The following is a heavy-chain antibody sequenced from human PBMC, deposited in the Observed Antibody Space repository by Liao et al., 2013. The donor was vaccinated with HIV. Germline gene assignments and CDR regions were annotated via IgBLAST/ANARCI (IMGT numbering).Heavy chain of an antibody. J-gene: IGHJ4*02. CDR1: GGSISSYY. CDR2: VYYSGST. Sequence: QVQLQESGPGLVKPSATLSLTCSVSGGSISSYYWSWIRQSPGKGLEWIGYVYYSGSTSYNPFLRSRVTISVDTSKNQFSLKLTSVTAADTAVYYCARGKETIFGVVTAFFDFWGQGTLVTVSS. D-gene: IGHD3-3*01. V-gene: IGHV4-59*01. CDR3: ARGKETIFGVVTAFFDF.